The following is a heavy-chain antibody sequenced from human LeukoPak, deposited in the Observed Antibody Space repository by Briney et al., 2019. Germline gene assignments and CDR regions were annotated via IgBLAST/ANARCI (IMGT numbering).Heavy chain of an antibody. CDR1: GFTFSSYG. V-gene: IGHV3-30*02. Sequence: GGSLRLSCAASGFTFSSYGMHWVRQAPGKGLEWVAFIRYDGSNKYYADSVKGRFTISRDNSKNTLYLQMNSLRAEDTAVYYCAKAGSGSHSQLDYWGQGTLVTVSS. J-gene: IGHJ4*02. CDR2: IRYDGSNK. D-gene: IGHD1-26*01. CDR3: AKAGSGSHSQLDY.